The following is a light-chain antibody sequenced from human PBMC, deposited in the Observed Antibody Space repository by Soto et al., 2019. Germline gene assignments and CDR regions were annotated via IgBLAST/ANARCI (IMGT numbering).Light chain of an antibody. Sequence: EIVSTQSSGTLSLSPGERDTLSCQPSQSVSSDLAWYHQKPGQAPTLLIYDASNRATGIPARFSGSGSGTDFTLTIRSLEPEDFAVYYCQQRSNWPPITFGEGTRLEIK. CDR2: DAS. CDR1: QSVSSD. J-gene: IGKJ5*01. CDR3: QQRSNWPPIT. V-gene: IGKV3-11*01.